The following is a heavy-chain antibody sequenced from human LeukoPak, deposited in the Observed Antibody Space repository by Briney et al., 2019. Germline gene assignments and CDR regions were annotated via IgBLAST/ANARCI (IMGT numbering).Heavy chain of an antibody. CDR3: ARVSSMIVVVITIVHYGMDV. CDR1: GFTFSSYW. V-gene: IGHV3-7*01. J-gene: IGHJ6*02. CDR2: IKQDGSEK. D-gene: IGHD3-22*01. Sequence: PGGSLRLSCAASGFTFSSYWMSWVRQAPGKGLEWVANIKQDGSEKYYVDSVKGRFTISRDNAKNSLYLQMNSLRAEDTAAYYCARVSSMIVVVITIVHYGMDVWGQGTTVTVSS.